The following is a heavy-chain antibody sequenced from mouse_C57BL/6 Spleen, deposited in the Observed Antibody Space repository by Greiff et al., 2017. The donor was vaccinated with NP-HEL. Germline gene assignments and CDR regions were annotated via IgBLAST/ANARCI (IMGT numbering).Heavy chain of an antibody. CDR3: TKGVGLLMDY. Sequence: VQLKQSGAELVRPGASVKLSCTASGFNIIDYYMHWVKQRPEQGLEWIGRIDPEDGDTEYAPKFQGKATMTADTSSNTAYLQLSSLTTEDTAVYYCTKGVGLLMDYWGQGTSVTVSS. V-gene: IGHV14-1*01. CDR1: GFNIIDYY. CDR2: IDPEDGDT. J-gene: IGHJ4*01. D-gene: IGHD4-1*01.